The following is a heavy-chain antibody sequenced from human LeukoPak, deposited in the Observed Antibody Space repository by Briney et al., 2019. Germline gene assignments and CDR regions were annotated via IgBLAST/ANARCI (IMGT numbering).Heavy chain of an antibody. CDR1: GGSISSHY. CDR3: ARRRAGRIDY. V-gene: IGHV4-59*11. CDR2: FYDSGST. J-gene: IGHJ4*02. Sequence: PSETLSLTCIVSGGSISSHYWSWIRQPPGKGLEWVGYFYDSGSTNYNPSLESRATISGNTSKNQFSIRLSTIAAADTAVYYCARRRAGRIDYWGQGTLVTVSS.